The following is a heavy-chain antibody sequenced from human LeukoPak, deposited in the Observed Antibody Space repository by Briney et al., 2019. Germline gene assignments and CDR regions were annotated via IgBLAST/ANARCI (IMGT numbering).Heavy chain of an antibody. CDR1: GGSISSSSYY. Sequence: PSETLSLTCTVSGGSISSSSYYWGWIRQPPGKGLEWIGSIYYSGSTYYNPSLKSRVTISVDTSKNQFSLKLSSVTAADTAVYYCARMWDDFWSGYSADDYWGQGTLVTVSS. CDR3: ARMWDDFWSGYSADDY. D-gene: IGHD3-3*01. CDR2: IYYSGST. V-gene: IGHV4-39*01. J-gene: IGHJ4*02.